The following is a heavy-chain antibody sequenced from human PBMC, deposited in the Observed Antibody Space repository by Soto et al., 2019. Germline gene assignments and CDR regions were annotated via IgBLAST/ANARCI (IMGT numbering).Heavy chain of an antibody. Sequence: PGGSLRLSCAASGFTFSSYAMSWVRQAPGKGLEWVAATSYDGSKEYYADSVKGRFTVSRDNSKNTLDLQMNSLRAEDTALYYCAGVQYGGNSVSNYWGQGTLVTVSS. CDR2: TSYDGSKE. J-gene: IGHJ4*02. CDR3: AGVQYGGNSVSNY. CDR1: GFTFSSYA. V-gene: IGHV3-30-3*01. D-gene: IGHD4-4*01.